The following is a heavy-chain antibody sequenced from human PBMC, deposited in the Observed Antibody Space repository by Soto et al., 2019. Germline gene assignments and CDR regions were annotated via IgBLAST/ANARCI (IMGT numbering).Heavy chain of an antibody. Sequence: QVQLVESGGGVVQPGRSLRLSCAASGFTFSSYGMHWVRQAPGKGLEWVAVISYDGSNKYYADSVKGRFTISRDNSKNTLYLQMNSLRAEDTAVYYCAKGSLGEWLLLDYWGQGTLVTVSS. CDR1: GFTFSSYG. CDR2: ISYDGSNK. J-gene: IGHJ4*02. CDR3: AKGSLGEWLLLDY. V-gene: IGHV3-30*18. D-gene: IGHD3-3*01.